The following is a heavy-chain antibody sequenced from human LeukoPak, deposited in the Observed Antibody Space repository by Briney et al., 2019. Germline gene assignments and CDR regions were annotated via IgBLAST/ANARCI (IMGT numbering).Heavy chain of an antibody. CDR3: ASLYSSGYCDY. V-gene: IGHV3-7*01. CDR1: GFTFSSYW. Sequence: GGSLRLSCAASGFTFSSYWMSWVRQAPGRGLEWVANIKQDGSEKYYVDSVKGRFIISRDNAKNSLYLQMNSLRAEDTAVYYCASLYSSGYCDYWGQGTLVTVSS. J-gene: IGHJ4*02. D-gene: IGHD3-22*01. CDR2: IKQDGSEK.